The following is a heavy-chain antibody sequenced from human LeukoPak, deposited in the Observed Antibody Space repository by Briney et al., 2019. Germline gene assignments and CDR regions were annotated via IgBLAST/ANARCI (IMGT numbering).Heavy chain of an antibody. Sequence: GRPLRLSCAASGFIFSNYWMGWVRQAPGKGLESLANIKTDGSEKYYVDSVKGRFSISRDNAKNSLYLQMNSLRAEDTAVYYCVSAVRGSSFAICGQGTKVTVSS. J-gene: IGHJ3*02. CDR3: VSAVRGSSFAI. CDR1: GFIFSNYW. D-gene: IGHD3-10*02. V-gene: IGHV3-7*03. CDR2: IKTDGSEK.